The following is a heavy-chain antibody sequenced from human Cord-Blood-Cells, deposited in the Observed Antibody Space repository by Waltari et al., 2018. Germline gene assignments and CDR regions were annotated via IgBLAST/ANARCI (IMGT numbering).Heavy chain of an antibody. CDR1: GFTFSSYE. CDR2: ISSSGSTI. V-gene: IGHV3-48*03. CDR3: ARDARGAYCGGDCRADY. J-gene: IGHJ4*02. Sequence: EVQLVESGGGLVQPGGSLRLSCAASGFTFSSYEMNWVRQAPGKGLEWVSYISSSGSTIYYADSVKGRFTISRDNAKNSLYLQMNSLRAEDTAVYYCARDARGAYCGGDCRADYWGQGTLVTVSS. D-gene: IGHD2-21*01.